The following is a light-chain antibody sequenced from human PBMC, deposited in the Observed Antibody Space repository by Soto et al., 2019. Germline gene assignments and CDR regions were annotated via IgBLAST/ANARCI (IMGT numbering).Light chain of an antibody. CDR2: DAS. CDR3: QQRHMWPIT. CDR1: PSVSSSD. Sequence: QSPSTGHLSLSPGESAPLSCRASPSVSSSDLAWYQQKRGQAPMLLIYDASSRATGVPDRFSGSGSGTDFTLTISSLEPEDSAVYYCQQRHMWPITFGQGTRLEI. J-gene: IGKJ5*01. V-gene: IGKV3D-20*02.